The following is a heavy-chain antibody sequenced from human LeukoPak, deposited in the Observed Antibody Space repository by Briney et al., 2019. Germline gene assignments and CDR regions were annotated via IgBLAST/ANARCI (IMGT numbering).Heavy chain of an antibody. CDR2: ITPSGGST. V-gene: IGHV1-46*01. Sequence: GASVKVSCKASGYIFTNYYMHWVRQAPGQGLEWMGIITPSGGSTTYAQKFQGRVTMTRDTSTSTVYMELSSLRSEDTAVYYCARPLNGYYSSFDYWGQGTLVTVSS. CDR3: ARPLNGYYSSFDY. CDR1: GYIFTNYY. J-gene: IGHJ4*02. D-gene: IGHD3-22*01.